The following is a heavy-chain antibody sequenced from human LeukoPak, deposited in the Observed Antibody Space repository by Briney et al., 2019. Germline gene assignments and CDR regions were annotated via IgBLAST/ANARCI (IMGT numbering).Heavy chain of an antibody. J-gene: IGHJ3*02. CDR1: GGSISSSSYY. CDR2: IYYSGST. CDR3: AGRSGSYYPDAFDI. V-gene: IGHV4-61*01. D-gene: IGHD1-26*01. Sequence: SETLSLTCTVSGGSISSSSYYWSWIRQPPGKGLEWIGYIYYSGSTNYNPSLKSRVTISVDTSKNQFSLKLSSVTAADTAVYYCAGRSGSYYPDAFDIWGQGTKVTVSS.